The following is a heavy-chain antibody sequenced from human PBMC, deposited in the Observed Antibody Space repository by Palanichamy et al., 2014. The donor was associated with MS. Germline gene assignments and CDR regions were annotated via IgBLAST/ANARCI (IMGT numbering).Heavy chain of an antibody. J-gene: IGHJ4*02. Sequence: EWMGIIYPGDSDTRYSPSFQGQVTISADKSISTAYLQWSSLKASDTAMYYCARRVAAAGRIDYWGQGTLVTVSS. CDR3: ARRVAAAGRIDY. V-gene: IGHV5-51*01. CDR2: IYPGDSDT. D-gene: IGHD6-13*01.